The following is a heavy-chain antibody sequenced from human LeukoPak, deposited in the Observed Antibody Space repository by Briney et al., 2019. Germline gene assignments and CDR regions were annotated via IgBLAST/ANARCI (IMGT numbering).Heavy chain of an antibody. CDR1: GSSISGYY. D-gene: IGHD3-16*01. CDR3: ARGIQGESFDY. V-gene: IGHV4-4*07. Sequence: SETLSLTCSVPGSSISGYYYSWIRQPAGEGLQWIGRVYPSGEKNYNPSLKSRVTMSLDTSKYQVSLKLTSVTAADTAVYFCARGIQGESFDYWGQGALVTVSS. J-gene: IGHJ4*02. CDR2: VYPSGEK.